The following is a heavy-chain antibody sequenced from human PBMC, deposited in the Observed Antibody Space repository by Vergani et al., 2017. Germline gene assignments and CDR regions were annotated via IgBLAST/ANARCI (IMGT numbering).Heavy chain of an antibody. D-gene: IGHD1-1*01. CDR1: GFTFSSYA. CDR3: ANAKYTMATMGLGMDV. J-gene: IGHJ6*02. CDR2: ISGSGGST. V-gene: IGHV3-23*01. Sequence: EVQLLESGGGLVQPGGSLRLSCAASGFTFSSYAMSWVRQAPGKGLEWVSAISGSGGSTYYADSVKGRFTISRDNSKNTLYLQMNSLRAEDTAVYYCANAKYTMATMGLGMDVWGQGTTVTVSS.